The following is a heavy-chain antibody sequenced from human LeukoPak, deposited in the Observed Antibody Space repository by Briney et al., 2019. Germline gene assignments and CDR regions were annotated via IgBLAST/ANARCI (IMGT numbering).Heavy chain of an antibody. V-gene: IGHV3-23*01. D-gene: IGHD2-21*02. J-gene: IGHJ4*02. CDR1: GVTLSSYA. Sequence: PGGSLRLSCAASGVTLSSYAMSWARQAPGKGLEWVSAISGGGDITYYADSVKGRFTISRDNSKDTLFLQMHSLRPGDTAVYYCVREDTPATANYWGQGTLVTVSS. CDR3: VREDTPATANY. CDR2: ISGGGDIT.